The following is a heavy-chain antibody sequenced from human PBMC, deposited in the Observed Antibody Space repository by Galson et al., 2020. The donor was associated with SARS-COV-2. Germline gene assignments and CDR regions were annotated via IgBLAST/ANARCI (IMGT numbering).Heavy chain of an antibody. Sequence: AGGSLRLSCAASGFTFSNAWMSWVRQAPGKGLEWVGRIKSKTAGGTTDYAAPVKGRFTIPRDDSKNKLYLQMNSLKTEDTAVYYCTTDQNILTAIDYWGQGTLVTVSS. CDR3: TTDQNILTAIDY. J-gene: IGHJ4*02. D-gene: IGHD3-9*01. CDR2: IKSKTAGGTT. CDR1: GFTFSNAW. V-gene: IGHV3-15*01.